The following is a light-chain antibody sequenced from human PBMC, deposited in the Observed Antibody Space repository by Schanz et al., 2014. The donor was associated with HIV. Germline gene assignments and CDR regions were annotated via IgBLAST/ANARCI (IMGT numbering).Light chain of an antibody. J-gene: IGLJ2*01. CDR2: VTH. V-gene: IGLV1-51*01. CDR3: ATWDRTLSAVV. Sequence: QSVLTQPPSVSAAPGQRVTISCSGSASNIGHNYVSWFQQFPGTTPKLLIYVTHQRPSEIPDRFSGSKTGTSATLAITGLQTGDEADYYCATWDRTLSAVVFGGGTKVTVL. CDR1: ASNIGHNY.